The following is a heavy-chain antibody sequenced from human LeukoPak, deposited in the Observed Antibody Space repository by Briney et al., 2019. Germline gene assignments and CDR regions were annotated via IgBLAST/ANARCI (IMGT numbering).Heavy chain of an antibody. J-gene: IGHJ3*02. CDR3: ARHQKDGDYVFAFDI. D-gene: IGHD4-17*01. CDR2: IYPGDSDT. CDR1: GYSFTSYW. V-gene: IGHV5-51*01. Sequence: GESLKISCKGSGYSFTSYWIGWVRQMPGKGLEWMGIIYPGDSDTRYSPSFQGQVTISVDKSISTAYLQWSSLKASDTAMYYCARHQKDGDYVFAFDIWGQGTMVTVSS.